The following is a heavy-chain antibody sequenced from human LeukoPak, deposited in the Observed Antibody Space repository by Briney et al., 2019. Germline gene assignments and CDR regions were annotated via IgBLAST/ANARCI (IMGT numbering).Heavy chain of an antibody. J-gene: IGHJ4*02. Sequence: ASVKVSCKASGYTFTSYDINWVRQATGQGLEWMGWMNPNSGNTGYAQKFQGRVTMTRNTSISTAYMELSSLRSEDTAVYYCAKDGDWWELPHFDYWGQGTLITVSS. D-gene: IGHD1-26*01. V-gene: IGHV1-8*01. CDR1: GYTFTSYD. CDR2: MNPNSGNT. CDR3: AKDGDWWELPHFDY.